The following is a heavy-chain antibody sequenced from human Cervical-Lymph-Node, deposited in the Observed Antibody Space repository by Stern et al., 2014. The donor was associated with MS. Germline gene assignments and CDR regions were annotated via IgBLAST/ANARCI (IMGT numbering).Heavy chain of an antibody. J-gene: IGHJ5*02. Sequence: VQLVESGGGLIQPGGSLRLSCAASGFTFSNYAMSWVRQAPGKGLEWVSGISDNGGSAYYADSVKGRFTIFRDSSKNILYLPMNSLRAEDTAVYYCAKAVGTLTTDATFDAWGQGTLVTVSS. CDR3: AKAVGTLTTDATFDA. CDR1: GFTFSNYA. CDR2: ISDNGGSA. D-gene: IGHD4-11*01. V-gene: IGHV3-23*04.